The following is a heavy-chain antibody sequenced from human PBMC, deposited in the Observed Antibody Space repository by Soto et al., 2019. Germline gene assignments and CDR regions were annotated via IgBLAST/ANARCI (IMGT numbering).Heavy chain of an antibody. CDR1: VFTFTRYA. CDR2: IGATGSNI. J-gene: IGHJ3*02. V-gene: IGHV3-23*01. D-gene: IGHD4-17*01. Sequence: EVQLLESGGGLVQPGGSLRLSCAASVFTFTRYAMSWVRQAPGKGLEWVSGIGATGSNIHYADSVRGRFTISRDISKNTLYLQMNSLTVDDTAVYYCAKDPNGDYIGGFDMLGQGTMVTVSS. CDR3: AKDPNGDYIGGFDM.